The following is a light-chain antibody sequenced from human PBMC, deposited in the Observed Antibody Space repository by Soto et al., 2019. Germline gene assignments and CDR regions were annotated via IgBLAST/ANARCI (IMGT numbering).Light chain of an antibody. CDR1: QSVTSSY. CDR3: QQYGSSPRT. J-gene: IGKJ1*01. V-gene: IGKV3-20*01. Sequence: EIGLTQSPGTLSFSPGERATLSCRASQSVTSSYLAWYQQTPGQAPRLLIYGASSRATGIPDRFSGSGSGTDFTLTISRLEPEDFAVYYCQQYGSSPRTFGQGTKVEIK. CDR2: GAS.